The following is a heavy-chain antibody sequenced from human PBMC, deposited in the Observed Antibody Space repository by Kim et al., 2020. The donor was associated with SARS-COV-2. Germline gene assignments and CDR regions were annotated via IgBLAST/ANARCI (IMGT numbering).Heavy chain of an antibody. CDR2: ISSNGGST. D-gene: IGHD6-13*01. V-gene: IGHV3-64D*06. CDR3: VKDSASPWRQLAHDAFDI. Sequence: GGSLRLSCSASGFTFSSYAMHWVRQAPGKGLEYVSAISSNGGSTYYADSVKGRFTISRDNSKNTLYLQMSSLRAEDTAVYYCVKDSASPWRQLAHDAFDIWGQGTMVTVSS. J-gene: IGHJ3*02. CDR1: GFTFSSYA.